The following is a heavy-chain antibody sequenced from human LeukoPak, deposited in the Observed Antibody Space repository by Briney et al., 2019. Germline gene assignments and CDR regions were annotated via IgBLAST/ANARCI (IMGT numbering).Heavy chain of an antibody. V-gene: IGHV1-46*01. J-gene: IGHJ5*02. D-gene: IGHD4-17*01. CDR1: GYTFTSYY. CDR2: INPSGGST. Sequence: ASVKVSCKASGYTFTSYYMHWARQAPGQGLEWMGIINPSGGSTSYAQKFQGRVTMTRDTSTSTVYMELSSLRSEDTAVYYCARAPHLAGYGDYFGWFDPWGQGTLVTVSS. CDR3: ARAPHLAGYGDYFGWFDP.